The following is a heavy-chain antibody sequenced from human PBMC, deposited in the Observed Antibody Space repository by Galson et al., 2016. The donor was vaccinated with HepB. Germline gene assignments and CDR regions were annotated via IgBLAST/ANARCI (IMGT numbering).Heavy chain of an antibody. J-gene: IGHJ4*02. CDR3: ARFGTEITPGGPFDS. Sequence: PALVKPTQTLALTCTFSGFSLSTSGVGVGWIRQPLGRALEWLALIFWNDDKRYSPSLKSRLTITKDTSKNHVVLTVTNMDPVDTATYYCARFGTEITPGGPFDSWGQGTLVTVSS. D-gene: IGHD4-23*01. V-gene: IGHV2-5*01. CDR1: GFSLSTSGVG. CDR2: IFWNDDK.